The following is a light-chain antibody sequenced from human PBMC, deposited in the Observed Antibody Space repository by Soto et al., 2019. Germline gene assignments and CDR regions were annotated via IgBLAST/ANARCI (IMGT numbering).Light chain of an antibody. CDR3: QQYFNRPPLT. CDR1: QSVSSN. V-gene: IGKV3-15*01. CDR2: GAS. Sequence: EVVLTQSPATLSVSPGERATLSCRASQSVSSNLAWYQQKPGQAPRLLMFGASTRATNIPARFSGSGSGTEFTLTISSLQSEDFAVNYCQQYFNRPPLTFGGGTKVDI. J-gene: IGKJ4*01.